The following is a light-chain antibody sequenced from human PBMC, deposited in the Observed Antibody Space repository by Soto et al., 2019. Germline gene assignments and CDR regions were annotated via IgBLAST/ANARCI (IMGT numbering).Light chain of an antibody. CDR3: QHRSIWPVS. CDR2: DVS. V-gene: IGKV3-11*01. J-gene: IGKJ5*01. CDR1: QSVGTY. Sequence: EIVLTQSPATLSLSPGERATLSCRASQSVGTYLAWYQQKPGQSPRLPMFDVSNRATGIPARFSGSGSGTDFTLTISSLEPEDFGVYYCQHRSIWPVSFGQGTRLEIK.